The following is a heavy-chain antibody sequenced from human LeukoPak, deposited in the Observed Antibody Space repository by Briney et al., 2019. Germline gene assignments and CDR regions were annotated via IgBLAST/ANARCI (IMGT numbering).Heavy chain of an antibody. J-gene: IGHJ5*02. V-gene: IGHV4-59*12. CDR1: GGSISRYY. CDR2: IYYSGST. Sequence: PSETLSLTCTVSGGSISRYYWSWIRQPPGKGLEWIGYIYYSGSTNYNPSLKSRVTISVDTSKNQFSLKLSSVTAADTAVYYCARDYGDYSDWFDPWGQGTLVTVSS. D-gene: IGHD4-17*01. CDR3: ARDYGDYSDWFDP.